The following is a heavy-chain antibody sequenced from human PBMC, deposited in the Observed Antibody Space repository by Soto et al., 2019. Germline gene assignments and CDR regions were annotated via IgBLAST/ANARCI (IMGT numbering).Heavy chain of an antibody. CDR2: ISTYNGNT. CDR3: AREGSGWPFDL. J-gene: IGHJ4*02. Sequence: ASVKVSCKASGYTFTTYPITWVRQAPGHGLEWLGWISTYNGNTNFAQGLQDRGSMTRDTSTNTAYLELRSLRSDDTAVYFCAREGSGWPFDLWGQGTPVTVSS. V-gene: IGHV1-18*01. CDR1: GYTFTTYP. D-gene: IGHD6-19*01.